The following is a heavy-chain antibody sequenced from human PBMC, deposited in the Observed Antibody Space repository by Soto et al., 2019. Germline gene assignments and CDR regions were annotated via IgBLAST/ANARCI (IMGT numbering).Heavy chain of an antibody. V-gene: IGHV4-31*03. CDR1: GDSSSSGGYY. D-gene: IGHD3-10*01. CDR3: ARDRGALGMDV. J-gene: IGHJ6*02. Sequence: SETLSLTCTVSGDSSSSGGYYWGWIRQHPGKGLEWIGYIYYSGGTYYNPSLKSRVTISVDTSKNQFSLKLSSMTAADTAVYYCARDRGALGMDVWGQGTTVTVS. CDR2: IYYSGGT.